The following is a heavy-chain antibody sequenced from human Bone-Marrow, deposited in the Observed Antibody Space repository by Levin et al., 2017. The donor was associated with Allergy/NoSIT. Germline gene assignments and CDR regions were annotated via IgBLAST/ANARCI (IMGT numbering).Heavy chain of an antibody. V-gene: IGHV3-66*01. D-gene: IGHD5-12*01. CDR3: ARDDVVATNH. Sequence: PGGSLRLSCAASGFTISTNYMSWVRQVPGKGLEWVSIIHSGGRKNYADSVKGRFTISRDNYNNTLYLQMNSPRGEDTAIYYCARDDVVATNHWGQGTLVIVSS. CDR1: GFTISTNY. CDR2: IHSGGRK. J-gene: IGHJ4*02.